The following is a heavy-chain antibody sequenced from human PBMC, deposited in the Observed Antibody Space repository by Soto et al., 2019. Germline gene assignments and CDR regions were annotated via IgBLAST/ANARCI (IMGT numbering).Heavy chain of an antibody. D-gene: IGHD2-8*01. CDR2: ISRSGAKT. V-gene: IGHV3-23*01. Sequence: HPGGSLRLSCAASGFTFSNYAMSWVRQAPGKGLEWVSGISRSGAKTYYTDSVKGRFTISRDNVKNTLYLQLDSLRAEDTAIYSCAKEKGLCTDIVCSPFDYWGQGSLVTVSS. CDR1: GFTFSNYA. J-gene: IGHJ4*02. CDR3: AKEKGLCTDIVCSPFDY.